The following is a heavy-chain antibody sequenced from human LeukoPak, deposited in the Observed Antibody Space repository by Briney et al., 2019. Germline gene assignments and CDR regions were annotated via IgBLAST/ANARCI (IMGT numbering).Heavy chain of an antibody. CDR2: IGKTGSHT. CDR3: ARDWPLRFGDLPRLDY. D-gene: IGHD3-10*01. J-gene: IGHJ4*02. V-gene: IGHV3-11*05. CDR1: GFTFSDFL. Sequence: GGSLRLSCEASGFTFSDFLMNWIRQAPGKGLEWISFIGKTGSHTHYAESVKGRFTISRDNAKNSVFLQMNSLRDDDTAVYYCARDWPLRFGDLPRLDYWGQGTLVTVSS.